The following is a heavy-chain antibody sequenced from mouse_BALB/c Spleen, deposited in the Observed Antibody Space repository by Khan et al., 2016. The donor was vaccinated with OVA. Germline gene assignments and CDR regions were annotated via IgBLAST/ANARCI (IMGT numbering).Heavy chain of an antibody. Sequence: VQLQESGAELARPCASVKMSCTASGYTFTSYTIHWIKKRPGQGLEWIGYINPSNGYTNYNQKFKDKATLTTDKSSTTAYLQLSSLTSDDSAVYNCVRDGAYHRNDGWFAYWGQGTLVTVSA. CDR3: VRDGAYHRNDGWFAY. CDR2: INPSNGYT. CDR1: GYTFTSYT. J-gene: IGHJ3*01. V-gene: IGHV1-4*01. D-gene: IGHD2-14*01.